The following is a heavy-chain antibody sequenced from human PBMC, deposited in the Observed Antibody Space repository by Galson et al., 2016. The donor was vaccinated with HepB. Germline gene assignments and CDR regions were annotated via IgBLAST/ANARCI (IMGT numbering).Heavy chain of an antibody. J-gene: IGHJ4*02. Sequence: SLRLSCAASGFTFNSYGMHWVRQAPGKGLEWVALISYDGSNKYYADSVKGRFTVSRDNSKNTLYLQMNSLRGEDTAVYYCAKDLYSSWSEGFDHWGQGTLVTVSS. CDR3: AKDLYSSWSEGFDH. CDR1: GFTFNSYG. D-gene: IGHD6-13*01. V-gene: IGHV3-30*18. CDR2: ISYDGSNK.